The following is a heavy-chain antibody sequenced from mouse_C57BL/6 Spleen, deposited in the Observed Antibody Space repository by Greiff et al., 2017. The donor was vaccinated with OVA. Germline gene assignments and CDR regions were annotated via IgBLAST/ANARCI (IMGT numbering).Heavy chain of an antibody. D-gene: IGHD2-4*01. CDR2: ISSGGSYT. V-gene: IGHV5-6*01. CDR3: ARQGYDYGFDY. J-gene: IGHJ2*01. Sequence: DVQLVESGGDLVKPGGSLKLSCAASGFTFSSYGMSWVRQTPDKRLEWVATISSGGSYTYYPDSVKGRFTISRDNAKNTLYLQMSSLKSEDTAMYDCARQGYDYGFDYWGQGTTLTVSS. CDR1: GFTFSSYG.